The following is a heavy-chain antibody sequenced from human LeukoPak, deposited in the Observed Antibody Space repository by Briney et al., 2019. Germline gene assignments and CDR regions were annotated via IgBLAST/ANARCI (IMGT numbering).Heavy chain of an antibody. CDR2: IIPIFGTA. V-gene: IGHV1-69*13. CDR1: GCTFSSYA. Sequence: SVKVSCKASGCTFSSYAISWVRQAPGQGLEWMGGIIPIFGTANYAQKFQGRVTITADESTSTAYMELSSLRSEGTGVYYCAKGGEVSAAIRYNWFDPWPQGTRVTVS. CDR3: AKGGEVSAAIRYNWFDP. D-gene: IGHD2-2*02. J-gene: IGHJ5*02.